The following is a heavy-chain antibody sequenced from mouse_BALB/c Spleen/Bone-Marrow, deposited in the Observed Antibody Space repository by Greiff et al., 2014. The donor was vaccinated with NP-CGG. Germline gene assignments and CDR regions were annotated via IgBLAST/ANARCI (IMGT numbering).Heavy chain of an antibody. CDR2: FNPNSVAG. CDR3: ARSSYNYY. J-gene: IGHJ2*01. CDR1: GYIFTDYT. V-gene: IGHV1-18*01. Sequence: EVQLQQSGIQLFDSGTPVKFSCKLSGYIFTDYTMHWLKQSHGKSLEWIGGFNPNSVAGTYNQKFKGKATLTVDNSSSTAYMKLRSLADEDSAVYYCARSSYNYYWGQGTTLTVAS. D-gene: IGHD1-3*01.